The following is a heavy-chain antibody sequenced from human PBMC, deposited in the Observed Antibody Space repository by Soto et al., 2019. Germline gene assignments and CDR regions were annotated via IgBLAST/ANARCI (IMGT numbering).Heavy chain of an antibody. CDR2: IYWNDDK. V-gene: IGHV2-5*01. CDR3: AHKLRGITTFPSRVRKSFDY. D-gene: IGHD3-3*01. CDR1: GFSLSTSGVG. Sequence: QITLKESGPTLVKPTQTLTLTCTFSGFSLSTSGVGVGWIRQPPGKALEWLALIYWNDDKRYSPSLKSRLTITKDTSKNQVVLTMTNMDPVDTATYYCAHKLRGITTFPSRVRKSFDYWGQGTLVTVSS. J-gene: IGHJ4*02.